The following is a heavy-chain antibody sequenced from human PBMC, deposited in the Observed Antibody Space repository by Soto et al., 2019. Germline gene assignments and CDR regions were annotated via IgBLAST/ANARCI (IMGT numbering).Heavy chain of an antibody. CDR1: GGAFGSYA. V-gene: IGHV1-69*01. D-gene: IGHD5-12*01. Sequence: QVQLVQSGAEVKKPGSSVKVSCKASGGAFGSYAINWVRQAPGQGLEWMGGIIPMFDTTNYAQRFQGRVTVTADESTSTVYLELTRLRSEDTATYYCTRHRGYSSGYWGQDFWGQGTLVTVSS. CDR2: IIPMFDTT. J-gene: IGHJ4*02. CDR3: TRHRGYSSGYWGQDF.